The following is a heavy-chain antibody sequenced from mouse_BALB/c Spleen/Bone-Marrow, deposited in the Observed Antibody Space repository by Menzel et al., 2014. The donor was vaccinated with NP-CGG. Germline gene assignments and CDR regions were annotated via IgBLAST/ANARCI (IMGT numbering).Heavy chain of an antibody. V-gene: IGHV1S137*01. CDR1: GYTFTDYA. Sequence: VKLMESGPELVRPGVSVKISCKGSGYTFTDYAMHWVKRSHAKSLEWIGLISTFSGNTNYNQKFKGKATMTVDKSSSTAYMELARWTSEDSAIYYCGRGDYRFDETMGYWGQGTSVTVSS. D-gene: IGHD2-14*01. J-gene: IGHJ4*01. CDR2: ISTFSGNT. CDR3: GRGDYRFDETMGY.